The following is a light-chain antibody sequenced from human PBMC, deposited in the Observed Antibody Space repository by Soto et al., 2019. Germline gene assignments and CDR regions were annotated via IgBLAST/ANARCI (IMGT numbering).Light chain of an antibody. CDR3: SSYTSSSTQV. V-gene: IGLV2-14*01. CDR2: DVN. CDR1: SSDVGGYNY. Sequence: QSVLTQPASVSGSPGQSITISCSGTSSDVGGYNYVSWYQLHPGKAPKLMIYDVNNRPSGVSNRFSGSKSGNTASLTISGLQAEDEADYYCSSYTSSSTQVFGTGNKVTVL. J-gene: IGLJ1*01.